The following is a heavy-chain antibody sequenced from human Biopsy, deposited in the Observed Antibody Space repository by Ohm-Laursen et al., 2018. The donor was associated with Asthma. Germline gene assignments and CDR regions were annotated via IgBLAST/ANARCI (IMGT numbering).Heavy chain of an antibody. Sequence: SLRLSCSASGFTFSHYGMHWVRQAPGKGLERIAVISFDGKNKYYGDSVQGRLTVSRDNSNNTLFLQMNRLRGEDSALYFCARDQRYKVQGPFFYGMDVWGQGTTVTVSS. CDR2: ISFDGKNK. CDR1: GFTFSHYG. J-gene: IGHJ6*02. D-gene: IGHD1-14*01. CDR3: ARDQRYKVQGPFFYGMDV. V-gene: IGHV3-30*19.